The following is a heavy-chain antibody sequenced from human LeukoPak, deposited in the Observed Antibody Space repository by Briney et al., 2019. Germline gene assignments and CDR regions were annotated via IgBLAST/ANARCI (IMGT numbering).Heavy chain of an antibody. D-gene: IGHD3-22*01. Sequence: GGSLRLSCAASGFTFSDYYMSWIRQAPGKGLEWVSYISSSGSTIYYADSVKGRFTISRDNAKNLLYLQMNSLRAEDTAVYYCARDYYDSSGYSPFDYWGQGTLVTVSS. CDR3: ARDYYDSSGYSPFDY. CDR1: GFTFSDYY. CDR2: ISSSGSTI. V-gene: IGHV3-11*01. J-gene: IGHJ4*02.